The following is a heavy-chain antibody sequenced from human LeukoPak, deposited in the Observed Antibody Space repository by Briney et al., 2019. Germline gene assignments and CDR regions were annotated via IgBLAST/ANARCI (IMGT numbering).Heavy chain of an antibody. CDR3: ARDLYCSGGSCYQQMTDY. J-gene: IGHJ4*02. Sequence: ASVKLSCTASGGTFSSYAISWVRQAPGQGPEWMGRIIPILGIANYAQKFQGRVTITADKSTSTAYMELSSLRSEDTAVYYCARDLYCSGGSCYQQMTDYWGQGTPVTVSS. CDR1: GGTFSSYA. V-gene: IGHV1-69*10. CDR2: IIPILGIA. D-gene: IGHD2-15*01.